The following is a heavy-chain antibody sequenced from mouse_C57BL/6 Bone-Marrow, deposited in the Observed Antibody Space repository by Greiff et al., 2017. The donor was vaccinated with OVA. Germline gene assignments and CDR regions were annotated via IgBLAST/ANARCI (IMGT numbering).Heavy chain of an antibody. V-gene: IGHV5-6*01. CDR1: GFTFSSYG. CDR3: ARHVYGSFFSDY. J-gene: IGHJ2*01. D-gene: IGHD1-1*01. CDR2: ISSGGSYT. Sequence: EVMLVESGGDLVKPGGSLKLSCAASGFTFSSYGMSWVRQTPDKRLEWVATISSGGSYTYYPDSVKGRFTISRDNAKNTLDLQMSSLKSEDTAMYYCARHVYGSFFSDYWGQGTTLTVSS.